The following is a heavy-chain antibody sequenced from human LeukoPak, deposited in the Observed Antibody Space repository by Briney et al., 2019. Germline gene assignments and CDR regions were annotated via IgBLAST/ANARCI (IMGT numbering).Heavy chain of an antibody. D-gene: IGHD3-10*01. V-gene: IGHV1-2*02. CDR1: GYTFTGYY. CDR2: INPNSGGT. CDR3: ARVVNTMVRGVLGGYFDY. Sequence: GASVKVSCKASGYTFTGYYMHWVRQAPGQGLEWMGWINPNSGGTNYAQKFQGRVTMTRDTSISTAYMELSRLRSDDTAVYYCARVVNTMVRGVLGGYFDYWGQGNLVTVSS. J-gene: IGHJ4*02.